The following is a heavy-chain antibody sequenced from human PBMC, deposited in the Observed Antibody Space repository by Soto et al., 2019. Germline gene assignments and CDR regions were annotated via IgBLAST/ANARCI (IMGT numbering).Heavy chain of an antibody. J-gene: IGHJ4*02. CDR3: ATMKRARPDS. CDR2: INPTLDST. V-gene: IGHV1-69*09. Sequence: QEQVVQSGPAMKEPGSSVKVSCRASGIMSSGYGFSWVRQAPGQGLEWVGRINPTLDSTQYAQNLQGRVSITVDKSTDTAYLEVTSLRLDDTAIYFCATMKRARPDSWGRGTVVTVSS. D-gene: IGHD6-25*01. CDR1: GIMSSGYG.